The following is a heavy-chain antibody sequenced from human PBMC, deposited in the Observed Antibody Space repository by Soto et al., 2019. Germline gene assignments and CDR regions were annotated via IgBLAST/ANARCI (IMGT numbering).Heavy chain of an antibody. J-gene: IGHJ6*02. CDR3: ARDRLYSSGWYTYYYYGMDV. CDR1: GYTFTSYG. CDR2: ISAYNGNT. D-gene: IGHD6-19*01. V-gene: IGHV1-18*01. Sequence: QVQLVQSGAEVKKPGASVKVSCKASGYTFTSYGISWVRQAPGQGLEWMGWISAYNGNTNYAQKLQGRVTMTTDTSTSTADMELRSLRSDDTAVYYCARDRLYSSGWYTYYYYGMDVWGQGTSVTVSS.